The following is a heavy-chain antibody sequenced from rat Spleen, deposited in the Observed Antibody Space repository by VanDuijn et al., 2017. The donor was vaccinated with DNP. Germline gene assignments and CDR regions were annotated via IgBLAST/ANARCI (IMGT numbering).Heavy chain of an antibody. J-gene: IGHJ2*01. D-gene: IGHD1-12*02. CDR1: GFTFSNYG. V-gene: IGHV5S13*01. CDR2: ISTSGGTT. CDR3: ATQRYYDGTYYYGFDY. Sequence: EVQLVESGGGLVQPGRSLQLSCAASGFTFSNYGMAWVRQAPKKGLEWVATISTSGGTTYYRDSVKGRFTVSRDSAKSTLYLQMDSLRSEDTATYYCATQRYYDGTYYYGFDYWGQGVMVTVSS.